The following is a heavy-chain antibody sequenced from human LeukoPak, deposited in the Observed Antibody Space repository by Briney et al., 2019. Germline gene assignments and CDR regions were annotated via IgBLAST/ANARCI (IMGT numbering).Heavy chain of an antibody. CDR2: IIPIFGTA. D-gene: IGHD4-23*01. CDR1: GGTFSSYA. V-gene: IGHV1-69*05. CDR3: ARGPSDYGGNSAYY. Sequence: SVKVSCKASGGTFSSYAIIWVRQAPGQGLEWMGGIIPIFGTANYAQKFQGRVTITTDESTSTAYMELSSLRSEDTAVYYCARGPSDYGGNSAYYWGQGTLVTVSS. J-gene: IGHJ4*02.